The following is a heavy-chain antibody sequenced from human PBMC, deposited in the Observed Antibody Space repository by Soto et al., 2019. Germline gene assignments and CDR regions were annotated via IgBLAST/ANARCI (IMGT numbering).Heavy chain of an antibody. CDR3: ASDRAYSSGWHKCLDY. CDR1: GFTFSSYW. Sequence: GGSLRLSCAASGFTFSSYWMSWVRQAPGKGLEWVANIKQDGSEKYYVDSVKGRFTISRDNAKNSLYLQMNSLRAEDTAVHYCASDRAYSSGWHKCLDYWGQGTLVTV. D-gene: IGHD6-19*01. V-gene: IGHV3-7*01. J-gene: IGHJ4*02. CDR2: IKQDGSEK.